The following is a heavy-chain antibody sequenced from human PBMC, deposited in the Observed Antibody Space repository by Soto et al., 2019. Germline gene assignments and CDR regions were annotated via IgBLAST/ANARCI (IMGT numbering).Heavy chain of an antibody. J-gene: IGHJ6*03. CDR1: GGSYSGYY. D-gene: IGHD1-1*01. V-gene: IGHV4-34*01. Sequence: SETLSLTCAVYGGSYSGYYWSWIRQPPGKGLEWIGEINHSGSTNYNPSLKSRVTVSVDTSKNQFSLKLSSVTAADTAVYYCARGLGTTGTGYYMEVWGKGTTVTVSS. CDR3: ARGLGTTGTGYYMEV. CDR2: INHSGST.